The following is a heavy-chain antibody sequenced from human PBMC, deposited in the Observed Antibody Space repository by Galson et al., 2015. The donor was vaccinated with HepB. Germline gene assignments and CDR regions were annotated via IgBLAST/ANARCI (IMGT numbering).Heavy chain of an antibody. V-gene: IGHV5-51*03. CDR2: IYPGDSDT. D-gene: IGHD3/OR15-3a*01. Sequence: QSGAEVKKPGGSLKISFKGSGYTFASYWIGWVRQMPGRGLECMGIIYPGDSDTRYSPSFQGQVTISADKSISTAYLQWSSLKASDTAMYYCARIASLLDFNRGFDYWGQGTLVTVSS. J-gene: IGHJ4*02. CDR1: GYTFASYW. CDR3: ARIASLLDFNRGFDY.